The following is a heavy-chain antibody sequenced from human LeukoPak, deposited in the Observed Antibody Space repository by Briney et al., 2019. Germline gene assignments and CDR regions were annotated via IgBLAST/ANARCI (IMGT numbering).Heavy chain of an antibody. Sequence: GGSLRLSCAASGFTFSGYAMNWVRQAPGKGLEWVSVISDSGGSTYYGDSVRGRLTISRDDSKNTVFLQMNSLRAEDTAVYYCAKGLAGYTSSSADYRGQGTLVTVSS. CDR3: AKGLAGYTSSSADY. D-gene: IGHD6-6*01. V-gene: IGHV3-23*01. J-gene: IGHJ4*02. CDR1: GFTFSGYA. CDR2: ISDSGGST.